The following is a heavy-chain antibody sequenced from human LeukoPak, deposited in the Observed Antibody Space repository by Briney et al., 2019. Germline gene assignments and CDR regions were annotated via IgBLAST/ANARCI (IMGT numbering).Heavy chain of an antibody. CDR1: GFTFSSFA. D-gene: IGHD3-3*01. CDR2: IKLDGSEK. CDR3: ARDQYDTWSRRGNFDS. J-gene: IGHJ4*02. V-gene: IGHV3-7*03. Sequence: GGSLRLSCAASGFTFSSFALSWVRQAPGKGLEWVANIKLDGSEKNYVDSVKGRFTISRDNTKNSLYLQMNSLRVEDTAVFYCARDQYDTWSRRGNFDSWGQGTLVIVSS.